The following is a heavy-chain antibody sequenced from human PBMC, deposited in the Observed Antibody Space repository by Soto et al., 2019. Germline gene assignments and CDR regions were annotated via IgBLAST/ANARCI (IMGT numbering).Heavy chain of an antibody. Sequence: GESLKISCKGSGYSFTSYWISWVRQMPGKGLEWMGRIDPSDSYTNYSPSFQGHVTISADKSISTAYLQWSSLKASDTAMYYCARHDIVVVPAAPAPVYWFDPWGQGTLVTSPQ. J-gene: IGHJ5*02. CDR1: GYSFTSYW. V-gene: IGHV5-10-1*01. D-gene: IGHD2-2*01. CDR2: IDPSDSYT. CDR3: ARHDIVVVPAAPAPVYWFDP.